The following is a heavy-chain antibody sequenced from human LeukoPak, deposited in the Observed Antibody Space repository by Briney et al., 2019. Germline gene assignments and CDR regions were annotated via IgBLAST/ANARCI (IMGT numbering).Heavy chain of an antibody. Sequence: SETLSLTCAVSGGSISSSNWWSWIRQPPGKGLEWIGYIYYSGSTYYNPSLKSRVTISVDTSKNQFSLKLSSVTAADTAVYYCATLYGDYERWFDPWGQGTLVTVSS. CDR2: IYYSGST. D-gene: IGHD4-17*01. CDR1: GGSISSSNW. CDR3: ATLYGDYERWFDP. V-gene: IGHV4-30-4*01. J-gene: IGHJ5*02.